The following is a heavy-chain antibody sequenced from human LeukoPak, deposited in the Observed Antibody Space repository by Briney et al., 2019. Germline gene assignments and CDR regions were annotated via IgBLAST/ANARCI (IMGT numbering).Heavy chain of an antibody. J-gene: IGHJ6*02. CDR1: GYTLTELS. V-gene: IGHV1-69*13. CDR2: IIPIFGTA. CDR3: ARGTVAWPSIYYYYGMDV. D-gene: IGHD6-19*01. Sequence: SVKVSCKVSGYTLTELSMHWVRQAPGKGLEWMGGIIPIFGTANYAQKFQGRVTITADESTSTAYMELSSLRSEDTAVYYCARGTVAWPSIYYYYGMDVWGQGTTVTVSS.